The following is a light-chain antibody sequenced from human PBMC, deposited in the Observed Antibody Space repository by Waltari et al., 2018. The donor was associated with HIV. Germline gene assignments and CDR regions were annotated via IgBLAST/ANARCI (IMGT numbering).Light chain of an antibody. J-gene: IGKJ1*01. V-gene: IGKV3-15*01. Sequence: TLSCRASQSVSSNLAWYQQKPGQAPRLLIYGASTRATGIPARFSGSGSGTEFTLTISSLQSEDFAVYYCQQYNNWPPWTFGQGTKVEIK. CDR1: QSVSSN. CDR3: QQYNNWPPWT. CDR2: GAS.